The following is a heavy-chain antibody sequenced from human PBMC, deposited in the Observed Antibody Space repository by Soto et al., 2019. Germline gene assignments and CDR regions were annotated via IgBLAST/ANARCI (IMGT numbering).Heavy chain of an antibody. Sequence: QITLKESGPTLVKPTQPLTLTCTFSGFSFTTYGVGVGWIRQAPGKAPEWLALIYWDDQKTFRSSLESRLTITKDTSKDQVVLALTNIDPVATATYSCTKEGQYYYSAACGRDCYMDVWGKGTTVTVSS. CDR3: TKEGQYYYSAACGRDCYMDV. D-gene: IGHD3-10*01. V-gene: IGHV2-5*02. CDR2: IYWDDQK. J-gene: IGHJ6*04. CDR1: GFSFTTYGVG.